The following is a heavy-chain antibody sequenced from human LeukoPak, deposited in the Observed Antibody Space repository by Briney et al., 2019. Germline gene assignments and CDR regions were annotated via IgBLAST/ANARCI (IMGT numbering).Heavy chain of an antibody. CDR1: GYTFTSYG. CDR2: ISAYNGNT. D-gene: IGHD5-18*01. V-gene: IGHV1-18*01. J-gene: IGHJ4*02. CDR3: ARTTWIQLWPTGYYYFDY. Sequence: GASVKVSCKASGYTFTSYGISWVRQAPGQGLEWMGWISAYNGNTNYAQKLQGRVTMTTDTSTSTAYMELRSLRSDDTAVYYCARTTWIQLWPTGYYYFDYWGQGTLVTVSS.